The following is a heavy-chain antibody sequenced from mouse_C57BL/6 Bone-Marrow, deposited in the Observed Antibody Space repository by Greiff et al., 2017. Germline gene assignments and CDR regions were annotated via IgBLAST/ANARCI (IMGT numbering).Heavy chain of an antibody. CDR2: ISNGGGST. Sequence: VQLKQSGGGLVQPGGSLKLSCAASGFTFSDYYMYWVRQTPEKRLEWVAYISNGGGSTYYPDTVKGRFTISRDNAKNTLYLQMSRLKSEDTAMYYCARADYYGSSSWFAYWGQGTLVTVSA. CDR3: ARADYYGSSSWFAY. J-gene: IGHJ3*01. V-gene: IGHV5-12*01. CDR1: GFTFSDYY. D-gene: IGHD1-1*01.